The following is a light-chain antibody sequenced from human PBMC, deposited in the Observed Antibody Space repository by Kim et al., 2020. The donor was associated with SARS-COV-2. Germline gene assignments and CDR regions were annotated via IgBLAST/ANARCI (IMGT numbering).Light chain of an antibody. CDR2: QDS. CDR1: KLGDKY. CDR3: QAWDSSTVV. Sequence: SVSPGQTDSITCSGDKLGDKYACWYQQKPGQSTVLVIYQDSKRPSGIPERFSGSNSGNTATLTISGTQAMDEADYYCQAWDSSTVVFGGGTQLTVL. V-gene: IGLV3-1*01. J-gene: IGLJ2*01.